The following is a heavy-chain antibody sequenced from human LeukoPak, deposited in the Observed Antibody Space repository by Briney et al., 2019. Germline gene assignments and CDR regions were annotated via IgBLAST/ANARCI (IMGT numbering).Heavy chain of an antibody. Sequence: SETLSLTCTVSGGSISSYYWSWIRQPPGKGLEWVGYIYYSGSTNYNPSLKSRVTISVDTSKNQFSLKLSSVTAADTAVYYCARVGYYDILTGYRRWGHFDYWGQGTLVTVSS. CDR3: ARVGYYDILTGYRRWGHFDY. CDR2: IYYSGST. J-gene: IGHJ4*02. CDR1: GGSISSYY. V-gene: IGHV4-59*01. D-gene: IGHD3-9*01.